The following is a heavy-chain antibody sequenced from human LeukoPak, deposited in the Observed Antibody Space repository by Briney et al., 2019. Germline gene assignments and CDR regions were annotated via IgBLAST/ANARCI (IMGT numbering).Heavy chain of an antibody. CDR2: IWYDGSNK. CDR3: AGGDYYDSSGYHPFLGYYYYYGMDV. J-gene: IGHJ6*02. V-gene: IGHV3-33*01. Sequence: PGVSLTRSCAASGFTFSSYGMHWLRQAPGKGLEWVAVIWYDGSNKYYADSVKGRFTISRDNSKNTLYLQMNSLRAEDTAVYYCAGGDYYDSSGYHPFLGYYYYYGMDVWGQGTTVTVSS. D-gene: IGHD3-22*01. CDR1: GFTFSSYG.